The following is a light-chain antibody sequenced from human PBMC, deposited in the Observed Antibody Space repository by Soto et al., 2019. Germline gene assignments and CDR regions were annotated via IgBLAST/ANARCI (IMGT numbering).Light chain of an antibody. CDR2: GSS. J-gene: IGKJ1*01. V-gene: IGKV1-27*01. CDR3: QKYDSDPRT. Sequence: DIQMTQSPSSLSASVGDRVTITCRASQGISTFLAWYQQKPGKVPKLLIYGSSTLQAGVPSRFSGSGSGTDFTLTISSLQAEDVATYYCQKYDSDPRTFGQGTKVDIK. CDR1: QGISTF.